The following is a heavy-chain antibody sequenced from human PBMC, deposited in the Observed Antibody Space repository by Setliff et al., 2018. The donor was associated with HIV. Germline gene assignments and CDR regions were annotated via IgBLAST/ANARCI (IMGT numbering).Heavy chain of an antibody. CDR3: ARLIHTGLLYFDF. CDR1: GGSISSGGFY. V-gene: IGHV4-31*03. CDR2: IYNTGST. Sequence: PSETLSLTCTVTGGSISSGGFYWTWIRQHPGKGLEWIGYIYNTGSTYHSPSLESRVTISVDTSKNQFSLKLSSVTTADTAVYYCARLIHTGLLYFDFWGLGTLVTVSS. D-gene: IGHD2-8*02. J-gene: IGHJ4*02.